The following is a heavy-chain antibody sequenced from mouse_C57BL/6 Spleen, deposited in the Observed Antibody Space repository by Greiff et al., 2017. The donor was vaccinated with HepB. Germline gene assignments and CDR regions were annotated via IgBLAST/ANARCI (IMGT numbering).Heavy chain of an antibody. CDR1: GYAFSSSW. CDR3: ARRDYGNL. CDR2: IYPGDGDT. J-gene: IGHJ1*03. Sequence: QVQLKESGPELVKPGASVKISCKASGYAFSSSWMNWVKQRPGKGLEWIGRIYPGDGDTNYNGKFKGKATLTADKSSSTAYMQLSSLTSEDSAVYFCARRDYGNLWGTGTTVTVSS. V-gene: IGHV1-82*01. D-gene: IGHD2-1*01.